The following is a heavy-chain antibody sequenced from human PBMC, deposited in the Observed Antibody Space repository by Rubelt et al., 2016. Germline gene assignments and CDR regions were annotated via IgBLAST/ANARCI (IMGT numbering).Heavy chain of an antibody. D-gene: IGHD3-22*01. V-gene: IGHV4-31*03. CDR3: ARADYYDSSGYHNWFDP. CDR1: GGSISSGGYY. J-gene: IGHJ5*02. Sequence: QLQLQESGPGLVKPSQTLSLTCTVSGGSISSGGYYWSWIRQHPGKGLEWIGYIYYSGSTYYNPSLKSRVTISVDTSKNQFSLKLSSVTAADTAVYYCARADYYDSSGYHNWFDPWGQGTLVTVSS. CDR2: IYYSGST.